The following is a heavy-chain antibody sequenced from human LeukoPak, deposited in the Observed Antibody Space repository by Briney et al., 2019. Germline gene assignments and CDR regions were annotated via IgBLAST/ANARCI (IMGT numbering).Heavy chain of an antibody. Sequence: SETLSLTCTVSGGSIGSYYWSWIRQSPGKGLEWIGCIYYTGSTNYNPSLKGRVTISVDTSKNQFSLRLTSVTAADTAVYYCVGRDDYVWGTYRGSFDSWGQGALVTVSS. D-gene: IGHD3-16*02. CDR1: GGSIGSYY. J-gene: IGHJ4*02. CDR2: IYYTGST. V-gene: IGHV4-59*12. CDR3: VGRDDYVWGTYRGSFDS.